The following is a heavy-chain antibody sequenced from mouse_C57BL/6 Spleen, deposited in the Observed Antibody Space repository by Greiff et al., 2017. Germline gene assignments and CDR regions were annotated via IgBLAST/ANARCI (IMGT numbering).Heavy chain of an antibody. CDR1: GFTFSSYA. CDR2: ISSGGDYI. D-gene: IGHD3-2*02. V-gene: IGHV5-9-1*02. J-gene: IGHJ4*01. Sequence: EVMLLESGAGLVKPGGSLKLSCAASGFTFSSYAMSWVRQTPEQRLEWVAYISSGGDYIYYADTVKGPFTISRDTARNTLYLQMSRLKAEDAVMYYCTGDGDDSSGYPYAMDYWGQGTSVTVSS. CDR3: TGDGDDSSGYPYAMDY.